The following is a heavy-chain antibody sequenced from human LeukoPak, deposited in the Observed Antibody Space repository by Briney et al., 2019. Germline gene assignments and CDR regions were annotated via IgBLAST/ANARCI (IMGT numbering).Heavy chain of an antibody. CDR2: IYSGGSK. D-gene: IGHD2-21*02. Sequence: GGSLRLSCAASGFTVSSNYMSWVRQAPGKGLGWVSVIYSGGSKYYADSVKGRFTISRDNSKNTLYLQMNSLRAEDTAVYYCARDADIVVVTAILTEGSFDYWGQGTLVTVSS. J-gene: IGHJ4*02. CDR3: ARDADIVVVTAILTEGSFDY. CDR1: GFTVSSNY. V-gene: IGHV3-53*01.